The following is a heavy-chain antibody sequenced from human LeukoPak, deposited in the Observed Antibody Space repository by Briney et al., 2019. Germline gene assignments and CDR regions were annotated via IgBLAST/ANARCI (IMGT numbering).Heavy chain of an antibody. D-gene: IGHD2-15*01. Sequence: ASVTVSYKASGYTFNSYGISWVRQAPGQGLEWMGWISAYNGNTSNAQKLQGRVTMTTDTSTSTAYMELRSLRSDDTAVYYCARDPACSGGSCEYYCYYGMDVWGQGTLVTVSS. CDR2: ISAYNGNT. V-gene: IGHV1-18*01. J-gene: IGHJ6*02. CDR1: GYTFNSYG. CDR3: ARDPACSGGSCEYYCYYGMDV.